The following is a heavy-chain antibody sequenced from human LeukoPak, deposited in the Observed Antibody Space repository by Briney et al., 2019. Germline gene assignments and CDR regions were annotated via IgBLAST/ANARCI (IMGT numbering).Heavy chain of an antibody. Sequence: PSETLSLTCTVSGGSISSYYWSWIRQPAGKGLDWIGRIYTSGSTNYNPSLKSRVTMSVDTSKNQFSLKLSSVTAADTAVYYCARDGGYYYDSSGYPPDHAFDIWGQGTMVTVSS. J-gene: IGHJ3*02. D-gene: IGHD3-22*01. CDR3: ARDGGYYYDSSGYPPDHAFDI. CDR1: GGSISSYY. V-gene: IGHV4-4*07. CDR2: IYTSGST.